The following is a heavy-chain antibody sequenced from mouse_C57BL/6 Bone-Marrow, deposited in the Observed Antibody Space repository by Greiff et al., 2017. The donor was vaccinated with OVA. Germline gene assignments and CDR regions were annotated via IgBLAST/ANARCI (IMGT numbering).Heavy chain of an antibody. V-gene: IGHV3-6*01. CDR2: ISYDGSN. Sequence: ESGPGLVKPSQSLSLTCSVTGYSITSGYYWNWIRQFPGNKLEWMGYISYDGSNNYNPSLKNRISITRDTSKNQFFLKLNSVTTEDTATYDCAREGKLFFAYWGQGTLVTVSA. CDR3: AREGKLFFAY. J-gene: IGHJ3*01. CDR1: GYSITSGYY.